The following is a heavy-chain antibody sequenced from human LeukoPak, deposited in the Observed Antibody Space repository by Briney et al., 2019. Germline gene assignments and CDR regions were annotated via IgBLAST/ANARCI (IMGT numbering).Heavy chain of an antibody. Sequence: PSETLSLTCTVSGVSISNYYWTWIRQPPGKGLEWIGYIYYSGITYYNPSLKSRVTISVDTSKNQFSLKLSSVTAADTAVYYCARDRRYCSSTRCYGLPDYWGQGTLVTVSS. CDR2: IYYSGIT. D-gene: IGHD2-2*01. CDR3: ARDRRYCSSTRCYGLPDY. V-gene: IGHV4-30-4*01. CDR1: GVSISNYY. J-gene: IGHJ4*02.